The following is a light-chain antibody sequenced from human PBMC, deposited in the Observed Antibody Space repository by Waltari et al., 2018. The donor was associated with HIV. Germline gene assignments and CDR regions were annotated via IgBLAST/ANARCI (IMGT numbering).Light chain of an antibody. Sequence: QLVLTQSPSASASLGASVTLTCTLSSGHSRYDIAWHQQQPEKGPRDLMKVNSDGSHNKGDGIPDRFSGSSSGAERYLTISSLQSDDEADYYCQTWENGPKVFGGGTKLTVV. CDR3: QTWENGPKV. CDR2: VNSDGSH. CDR1: SGHSRYD. J-gene: IGLJ3*02. V-gene: IGLV4-69*01.